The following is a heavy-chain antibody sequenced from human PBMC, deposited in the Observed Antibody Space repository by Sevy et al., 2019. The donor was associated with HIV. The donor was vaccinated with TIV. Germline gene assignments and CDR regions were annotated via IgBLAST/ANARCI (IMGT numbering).Heavy chain of an antibody. V-gene: IGHV4-39*01. D-gene: IGHD3-22*01. Sequence: SETLSLTCTVSGGSISSSSYYWGWIRQPPGKGLEWIGSIYYSGSTYYNPSLKSRVTISVDTSKNQFSLKLGSVTAADTAVYYCARQSGPLYYYDSSGYYGYFDYWGQGTLVTVSS. CDR1: GGSISSSSYY. CDR3: ARQSGPLYYYDSSGYYGYFDY. J-gene: IGHJ4*02. CDR2: IYYSGST.